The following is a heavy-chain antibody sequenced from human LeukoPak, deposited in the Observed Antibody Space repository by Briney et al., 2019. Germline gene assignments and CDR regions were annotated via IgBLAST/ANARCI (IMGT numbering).Heavy chain of an antibody. CDR1: GYSITSAYY. Sequence: PSETLSLTCTVSGYSITSAYYWGWIRPSPGKGLAWIGSIYHSGSSYYNPPLKSRVTISVDTSKNHFSLKLTSVTAADTAVYYCAREHYYDSTAYLDWGQGTLVSVSS. CDR2: IYHSGSS. V-gene: IGHV4-38-2*02. D-gene: IGHD3-22*01. J-gene: IGHJ4*02. CDR3: AREHYYDSTAYLD.